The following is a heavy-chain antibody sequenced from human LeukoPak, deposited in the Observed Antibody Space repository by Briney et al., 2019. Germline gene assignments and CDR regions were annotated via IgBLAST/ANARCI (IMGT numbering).Heavy chain of an antibody. CDR1: GYTFTDYY. D-gene: IGHD7-27*01. V-gene: IGHV1-2*02. CDR2: INPNSGGT. J-gene: IGHJ4*02. CDR3: ARESYWGSSLKGFDS. Sequence: GASVKVSCKASGYTFTDYYMEWVRQAPGQGLEWMGWINPNSGGTNYAQKFQGRVTMTRDTSISTAYMELSRLRSDDTAVYYCARESYWGSSLKGFDSWGQGTLVTVSS.